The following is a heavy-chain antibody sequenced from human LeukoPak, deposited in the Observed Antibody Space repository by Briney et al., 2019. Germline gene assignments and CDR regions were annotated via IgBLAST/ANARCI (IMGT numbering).Heavy chain of an antibody. CDR2: ITGSGGRT. Sequence: GGSLRLSCAASGFTFNSYGMNWVRQVPGKGLEWVSAITGSGGRTYYADSVKGRFTISRDNSKNTLYLQMNSLRAEDTAIYYCAKEYTGTFSPFPSYFDNWGQGTLVTVSS. CDR1: GFTFNSYG. J-gene: IGHJ4*02. V-gene: IGHV3-23*01. D-gene: IGHD1-26*01. CDR3: AKEYTGTFSPFPSYFDN.